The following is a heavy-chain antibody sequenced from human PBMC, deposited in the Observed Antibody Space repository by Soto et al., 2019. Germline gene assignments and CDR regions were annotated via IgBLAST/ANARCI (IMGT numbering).Heavy chain of an antibody. CDR1: GFTFSSYA. J-gene: IGHJ4*02. CDR3: AKDGYCSSTRCARGDY. Sequence: EVQLLESGGGLVQPGGSLRLSCAASGFTFSSYAMRWVRQAPGKGLEWVSAISGSGGSTYYEDSVKGRFTITRDNSKNTLYLQMNSLRAEDTAVYYCAKDGYCSSTRCARGDYWGQGTLVTVSS. D-gene: IGHD2-2*03. V-gene: IGHV3-23*01. CDR2: ISGSGGST.